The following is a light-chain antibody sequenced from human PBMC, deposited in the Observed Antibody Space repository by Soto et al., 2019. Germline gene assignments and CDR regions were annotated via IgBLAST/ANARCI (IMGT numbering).Light chain of an antibody. J-gene: IGKJ3*01. V-gene: IGKV1-5*01. CDR3: QRYSAYSFT. CDR1: QNINDW. Sequence: DIQMAQSPSTLSASVGDRVTITCRASQNINDWLAWYQQKPGVAPKLLIYDASSLEGGVPSRFSGSGSGTEFTLTNSCLQPEYFATYYGQRYSAYSFTFGPGTKVDI. CDR2: DAS.